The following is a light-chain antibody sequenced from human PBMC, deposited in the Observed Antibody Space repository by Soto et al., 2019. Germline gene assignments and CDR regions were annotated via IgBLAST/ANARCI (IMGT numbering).Light chain of an antibody. CDR3: AAWDDSLNVPV. CDR2: SNN. V-gene: IGLV1-44*01. Sequence: QSVLTQPPSASGTPGQRVTISCSGSSSKIGSNTVNWYQQLPGTAPKLLIYSNNQQPSGVPDGFSGSKSGTSAALAISGLQSEDEADYYCAAWDDSLNVPVFGGATQLPVL. J-gene: IGLJ2*01. CDR1: SSKIGSNT.